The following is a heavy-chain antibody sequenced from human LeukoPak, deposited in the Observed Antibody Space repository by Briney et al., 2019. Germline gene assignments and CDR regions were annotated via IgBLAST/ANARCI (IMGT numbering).Heavy chain of an antibody. CDR1: GGTFSSYA. CDR2: IIPIFGTA. CDR3: AAAGTYCYDSSGYRDY. Sequence: SVKVSCKASGGTFSSYAISWVRQAPGQGGEWMGGIIPIFGTATYAQKFQGRVTITTDESTSTAYMELSSLRSEDTAVYYCAAAGTYCYDSSGYRDYWGQGTLVTVSS. V-gene: IGHV1-69*05. J-gene: IGHJ4*02. D-gene: IGHD3-22*01.